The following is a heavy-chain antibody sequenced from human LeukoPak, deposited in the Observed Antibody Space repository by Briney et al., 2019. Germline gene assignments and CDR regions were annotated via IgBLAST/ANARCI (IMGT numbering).Heavy chain of an antibody. CDR3: AKDLSSSSWYGLFDY. D-gene: IGHD6-13*01. V-gene: IGHV3-21*01. J-gene: IGHJ4*02. CDR1: GFTFSSYT. Sequence: GGSLRLSCAASGFTFSSYTMNWVRQAPGKGLEWVSSISSSTYIYYADSVKGRFAISRDNAKNSLYLQMNSLRAEDTAVYYCAKDLSSSSWYGLFDYWGQGTLVTVSS. CDR2: ISSSTYI.